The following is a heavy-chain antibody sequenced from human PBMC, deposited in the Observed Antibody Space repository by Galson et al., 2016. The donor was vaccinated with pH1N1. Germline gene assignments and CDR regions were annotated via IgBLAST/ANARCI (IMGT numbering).Heavy chain of an antibody. D-gene: IGHD4-17*01. CDR3: ARIQYGDYVGYFDY. Sequence: PALVKPTQTLTLTCTFSGFSLSTSGMCVSWIRQPPGKALEWLALIDWDDDKYYSTSLKTRLTISKDTSKNQVVLTMTNMDPVDTATYYCARIQYGDYVGYFDYCGQGTLVTVSS. CDR2: IDWDDDK. CDR1: GFSLSTSGMC. J-gene: IGHJ4*02. V-gene: IGHV2-70*01.